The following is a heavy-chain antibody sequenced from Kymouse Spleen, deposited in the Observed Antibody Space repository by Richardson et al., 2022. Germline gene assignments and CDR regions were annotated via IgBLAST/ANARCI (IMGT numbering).Heavy chain of an antibody. Sequence: QVQLQQWGAGLLKPSETLSLTCAVYGGSFSGYYWSWIRQPPGKGLEWIGEINHSGSTNYNPSLKSRVTISVDTSKNQFSLKLSSVTAADTAVYYCARSGYCTNGVCYEGYYGMDVWGQGTTVTVSS. V-gene: IGHV4-34*01. CDR2: INHSGST. D-gene: IGHD2-8*01. CDR3: ARSGYCTNGVCYEGYYGMDV. CDR1: GGSFSGYY. J-gene: IGHJ6*02.